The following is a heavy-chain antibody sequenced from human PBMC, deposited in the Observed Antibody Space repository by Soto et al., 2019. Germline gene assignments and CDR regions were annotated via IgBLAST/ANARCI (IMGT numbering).Heavy chain of an antibody. J-gene: IGHJ6*02. D-gene: IGHD3-22*01. CDR1: RGTFSSYA. V-gene: IGHV1-69*13. CDR3: ATDLQADSHPFKYYYYGMDV. Sequence: VASVKVSCKASRGTFSSYAISWVRQAPGQGLEWMGGIIPIFGTANYAQKFQGRVTITADESTSTAYMELSSLRSEDTAVYYCATDLQADSHPFKYYYYGMDVWGQGTAVTVSS. CDR2: IIPIFGTA.